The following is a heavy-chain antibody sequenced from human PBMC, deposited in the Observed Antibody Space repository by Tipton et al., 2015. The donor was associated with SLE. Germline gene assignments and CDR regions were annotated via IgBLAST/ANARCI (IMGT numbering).Heavy chain of an antibody. CDR3: ARDRYGSSGYYFDY. D-gene: IGHD3-22*01. Sequence: SLRLSCAASGFTFSSYSMNWVRQAPGKGLEWVSYISSSSSTIYYADSVKGRFTISRDNAKNSLYLQMNSLRAEDTAVYYCARDRYGSSGYYFDYWGQGTLVTVSS. CDR2: ISSSSSTI. CDR1: GFTFSSYS. J-gene: IGHJ4*02. V-gene: IGHV3-48*01.